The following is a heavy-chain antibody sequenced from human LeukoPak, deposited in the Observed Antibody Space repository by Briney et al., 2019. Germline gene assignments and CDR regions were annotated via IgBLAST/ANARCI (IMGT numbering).Heavy chain of an antibody. Sequence: SETLSLTCAVSGVSFNDYYWSWVRQTPGKGLEWIGEINHSGYTNDSPSLKSRVTISIDTSRKQFSLNLRSVTVADTGIYYCTIMTTGHDYWGQGTLVTVSS. CDR2: INHSGYT. J-gene: IGHJ4*02. D-gene: IGHD4-17*01. CDR1: GVSFNDYY. V-gene: IGHV4-34*01. CDR3: TIMTTGHDY.